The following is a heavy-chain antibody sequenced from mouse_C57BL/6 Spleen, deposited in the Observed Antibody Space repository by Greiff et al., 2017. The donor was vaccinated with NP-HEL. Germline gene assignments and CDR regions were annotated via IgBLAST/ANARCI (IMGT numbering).Heavy chain of an antibody. CDR1: GFPITSGYY. V-gene: IGHV12-3*01. CDR2: ITHSGET. Sequence: VMLVESGPGLVKPSQLLFLTCSITGFPITSGYYWIWIRQSPGKPLEWMGYITHSGETFYNPSLQSPISITRETSKNQFFLQLNSVTTEDTAMYYCAGGRYSYYLDYWGQGTTLTVSS. J-gene: IGHJ2*01. CDR3: AGGRYSYYLDY.